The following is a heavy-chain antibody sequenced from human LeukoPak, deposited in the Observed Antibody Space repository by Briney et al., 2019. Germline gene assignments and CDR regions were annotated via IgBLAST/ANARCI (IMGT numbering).Heavy chain of an antibody. V-gene: IGHV3-23*01. Sequence: GGSLRLSCAAFGFTFSSYAMSWVRQAPGKGLEWVSAISGSGGSTYYADSVKGRFTISRDNSKNTLYLQMNSLRAEDTAVCYCAKVGVVVVAAADYWGQGTLVTVSS. D-gene: IGHD2-15*01. CDR3: AKVGVVVVAAADY. CDR2: ISGSGGST. J-gene: IGHJ4*02. CDR1: GFTFSSYA.